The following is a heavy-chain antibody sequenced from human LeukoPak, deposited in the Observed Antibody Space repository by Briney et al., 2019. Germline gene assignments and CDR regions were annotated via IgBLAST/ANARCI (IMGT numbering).Heavy chain of an antibody. Sequence: ASVNVSCKASGYTFTSYGISWVRRAPGQGLELKGWISAYNGNTNYAQTLQGRVTMTTDTSTSTAYMELRSLSTDDKAVSYCARGDSMVRGVIYYWGQGTLVTVSS. CDR3: ARGDSMVRGVIYY. V-gene: IGHV1-18*01. CDR1: GYTFTSYG. D-gene: IGHD3-10*01. J-gene: IGHJ4*02. CDR2: ISAYNGNT.